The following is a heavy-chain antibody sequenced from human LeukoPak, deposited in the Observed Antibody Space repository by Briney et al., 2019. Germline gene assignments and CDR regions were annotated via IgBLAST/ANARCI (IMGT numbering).Heavy chain of an antibody. CDR2: IKSIVNGGTT. D-gene: IGHD3-10*01. Sequence: GGSLRLSCAASGITFSDTWMSWVRRAPGKGLEWVARIKSIVNGGTTDYAAPVKGRFTVSRDDSKDMVFLQMNSLETEDTAVYYCTTHYRPGSHYNIFDYWGQGTLVTVSS. CDR1: GITFSDTW. J-gene: IGHJ4*02. V-gene: IGHV3-15*01. CDR3: TTHYRPGSHYNIFDY.